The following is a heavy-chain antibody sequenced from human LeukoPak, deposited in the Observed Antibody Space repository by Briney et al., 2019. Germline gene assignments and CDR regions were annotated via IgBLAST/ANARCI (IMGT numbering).Heavy chain of an antibody. CDR1: GFTFSSYS. Sequence: GGSLRLSCAASGFTFSSYSMNWVRQAPGKGLEWVSSISSSSSYIYYADSVKGRFTISRDNAKNSLYLQMNSLRAEDTAVYYCARSRGPNTFGGVHDYWGQGTLVTVSS. CDR3: ARSRGPNTFGGVHDY. CDR2: ISSSSSYI. J-gene: IGHJ4*02. V-gene: IGHV3-21*04. D-gene: IGHD3-16*01.